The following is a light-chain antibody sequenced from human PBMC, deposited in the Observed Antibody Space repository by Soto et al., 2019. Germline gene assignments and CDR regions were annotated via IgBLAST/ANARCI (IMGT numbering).Light chain of an antibody. CDR2: QVT. Sequence: QSVLTHPASVSGSLGQSITISCTGTTRDIAGYNYISCYQQLPGKAPKLMIYQVTIRPSGISNRFSGSKSGNTASLTISGLQAEDEADYYCTSFSSSTSLYVFGTGTKVTVL. V-gene: IGLV2-14*01. CDR1: TRDIAGYNY. CDR3: TSFSSSTSLYV. J-gene: IGLJ1*01.